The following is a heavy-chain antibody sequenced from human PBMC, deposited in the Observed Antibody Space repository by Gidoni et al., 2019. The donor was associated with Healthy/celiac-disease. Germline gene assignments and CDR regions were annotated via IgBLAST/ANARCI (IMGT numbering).Heavy chain of an antibody. CDR2: IRYDGSNK. J-gene: IGHJ5*02. D-gene: IGHD4-4*01. CDR1: GFTFSSYG. Sequence: QVQLVESGGGVVQPGGSLRLSCAASGFTFSSYGMHWVRQAPGKGLEWVAFIRYDGSNKYYADSVKGRFTISRDNSKNTLYLQMNSLRAEDTAVYYCAKDRLTSPAWFDPWGQGTLVTVSS. V-gene: IGHV3-30*02. CDR3: AKDRLTSPAWFDP.